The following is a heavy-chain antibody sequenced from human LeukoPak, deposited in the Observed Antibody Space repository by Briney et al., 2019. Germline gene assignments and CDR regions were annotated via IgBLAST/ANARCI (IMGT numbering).Heavy chain of an antibody. Sequence: TGGSLRLSCAASGFTFSSYSMSWVRQAPGKGLEWVSSVGSSSSYIYYADLVRGRFTISRDNAKNSLYLQMNGLRAEDTAVYYCARGWSSYHFDYWGQGTLVTVSS. CDR3: ARGWSSYHFDY. V-gene: IGHV3-21*01. CDR1: GFTFSSYS. J-gene: IGHJ4*02. D-gene: IGHD2-15*01. CDR2: VGSSSSYI.